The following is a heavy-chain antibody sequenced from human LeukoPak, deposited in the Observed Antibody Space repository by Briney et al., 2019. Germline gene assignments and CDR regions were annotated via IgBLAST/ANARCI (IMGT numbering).Heavy chain of an antibody. V-gene: IGHV3-21*01. CDR2: ISSSSSYI. CDR1: GFTFSSYS. CDR3: ARGPVAGTDYYYYYMDV. J-gene: IGHJ6*03. Sequence: GGSLRLSCAASGFTFSSYSMNWVRQAPGKGLEWVSSISSSSSYIYYADSVEGRFTISRDNAKNSLYLQMNSLRAEDTAVYYCARGPVAGTDYYYYYMDVWGKGTTVTVSS. D-gene: IGHD6-19*01.